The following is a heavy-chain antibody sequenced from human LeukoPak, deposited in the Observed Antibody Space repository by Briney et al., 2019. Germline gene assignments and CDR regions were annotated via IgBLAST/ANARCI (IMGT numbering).Heavy chain of an antibody. CDR3: ARGLRYFDWLSYYFDY. J-gene: IGHJ4*02. Sequence: GESLKTSCKGSGYSFTSYWIGWVRQMPGKGLEWMGIIYPGDSDTRYSPSFQGQVTISADKSISTAYLQWSRLKASDTAMYYCARGLRYFDWLSYYFDYWGQGTLVTVSS. CDR1: GYSFTSYW. D-gene: IGHD3-9*01. CDR2: IYPGDSDT. V-gene: IGHV5-51*01.